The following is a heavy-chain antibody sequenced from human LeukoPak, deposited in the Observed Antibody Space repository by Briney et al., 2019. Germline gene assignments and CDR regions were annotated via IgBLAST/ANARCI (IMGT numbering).Heavy chain of an antibody. Sequence: PGTSLRLSCAASGFTFSAYAMHWVRQAPGKGLEWVAVISYDGSNKHYADSVKGRFTISGDNSKNTLYLQMNSLRAEDTAVYYCAKDRGPYQYGMDVWGQGTTVTVSS. V-gene: IGHV3-30*01. CDR1: GFTFSAYA. CDR2: ISYDGSNK. CDR3: AKDRGPYQYGMDV. D-gene: IGHD2-2*01. J-gene: IGHJ6*02.